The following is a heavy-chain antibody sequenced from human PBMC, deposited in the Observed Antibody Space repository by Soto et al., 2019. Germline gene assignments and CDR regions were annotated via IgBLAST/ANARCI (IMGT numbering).Heavy chain of an antibody. D-gene: IGHD3-10*01. CDR1: GFTFSSYA. Sequence: EVQLVESGGGLVQPGGSLRLSCAASGFTFSSYAMHWVRQAPGKGLEYVSAISSNGGSTYYANSVKGRFTISRDNSKNTLYLQMGSLRAEDMAVYYCARDAVEGSTMVWGVIINPFDYWGQGTLVTVSS. CDR2: ISSNGGST. CDR3: ARDAVEGSTMVWGVIINPFDY. V-gene: IGHV3-64*01. J-gene: IGHJ4*02.